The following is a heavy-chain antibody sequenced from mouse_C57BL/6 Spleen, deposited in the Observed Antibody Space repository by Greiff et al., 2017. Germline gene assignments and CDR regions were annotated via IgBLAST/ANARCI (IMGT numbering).Heavy chain of an antibody. J-gene: IGHJ1*03. Sequence: QVQLQQPGAELVRPGSSVKLSCKASGYTFTSYWLHWVKQRPIQGLEWIGNIDPSDSETHYNQKFTDKATLTVDKSSSTAYMQLSSLTSEDSAVYYCARRYYGSDWYFDVWGTGTTVTVSS. V-gene: IGHV1-52*01. CDR1: GYTFTSYW. CDR3: ARRYYGSDWYFDV. D-gene: IGHD1-1*01. CDR2: IDPSDSET.